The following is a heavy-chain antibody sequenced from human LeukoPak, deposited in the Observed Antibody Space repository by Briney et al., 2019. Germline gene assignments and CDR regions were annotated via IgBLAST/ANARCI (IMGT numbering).Heavy chain of an antibody. Sequence: PSETLSLTCTVSGDSVTSSSYSWGWIRQSPGTGLEWIGTIYYYGSIYYNPSLKSRVTMSLDTSKNQFSLKLSSVTAADTAVYYCARSREGIAAAGRMDYWGQGTLVTVSS. V-gene: IGHV4-39*07. J-gene: IGHJ4*02. CDR1: GDSVTSSSYS. CDR3: ARSREGIAAAGRMDY. D-gene: IGHD6-13*01. CDR2: IYYYGSI.